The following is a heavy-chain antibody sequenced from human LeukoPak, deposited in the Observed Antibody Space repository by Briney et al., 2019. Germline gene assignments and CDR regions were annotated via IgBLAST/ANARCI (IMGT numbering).Heavy chain of an antibody. Sequence: ASVKVSCKASGGTFSNYAINWVRQAPGQGLEWMGGIIPIFGTTNYAQKFQGRVTITADKSTSTVYMELNSLKSEDTAVYYCARGWDYDSGGRPTAYVYWGQGTLVTVSS. V-gene: IGHV1-69*06. J-gene: IGHJ4*02. CDR1: GGTFSNYA. D-gene: IGHD3-22*01. CDR3: ARGWDYDSGGRPTAYVY. CDR2: IIPIFGTT.